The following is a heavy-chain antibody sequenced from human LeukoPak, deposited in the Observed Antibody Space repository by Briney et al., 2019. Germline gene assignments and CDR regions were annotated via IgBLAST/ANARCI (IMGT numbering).Heavy chain of an antibody. Sequence: PGGSLRLSYAASAFIFSSYGMNWVRQAPGKGLEWVSDISSSSSTENYADSVKGRFTISRDNAKNSLYLQMNSLRAEDTAVYYCARETSWYGIDYWGQGTLVTVSS. V-gene: IGHV3-48*04. D-gene: IGHD6-13*01. J-gene: IGHJ4*02. CDR2: ISSSSSTE. CDR3: ARETSWYGIDY. CDR1: AFIFSSYG.